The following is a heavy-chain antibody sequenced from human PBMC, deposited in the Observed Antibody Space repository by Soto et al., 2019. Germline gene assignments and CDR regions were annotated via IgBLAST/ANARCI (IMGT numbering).Heavy chain of an antibody. CDR2: IIPILGIA. CDR1: GGTFSSYT. Sequence: QVELVQSGAEVKKPGSSVKVSCKASGGTFSSYTISGVRQAPGQGLEWMGRIIPILGIANYAQKFQGRVTITADKSTSTAYMELSSLRSEDTAVYYCARNFGAYCSGGSCYESDYWGQGTLVSVSS. D-gene: IGHD2-15*01. V-gene: IGHV1-69*02. CDR3: ARNFGAYCSGGSCYESDY. J-gene: IGHJ4*02.